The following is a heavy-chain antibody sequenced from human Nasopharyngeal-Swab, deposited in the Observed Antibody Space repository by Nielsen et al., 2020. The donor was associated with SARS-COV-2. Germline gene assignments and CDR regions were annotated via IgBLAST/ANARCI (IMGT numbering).Heavy chain of an antibody. CDR2: MTPDGSQK. Sequence: GESLKISCVASGVSVTNFGIQWVRQTPGKGLEWLALMTPDGSQKFYADSIGGRFTMSRDNSKNSLYLQLNSLRPDDSAVYYCAKGGDFDSWGRGTLVTVSS. D-gene: IGHD3-10*01. V-gene: IGHV3-30*18. CDR3: AKGGDFDS. J-gene: IGHJ4*02. CDR1: GVSVTNFG.